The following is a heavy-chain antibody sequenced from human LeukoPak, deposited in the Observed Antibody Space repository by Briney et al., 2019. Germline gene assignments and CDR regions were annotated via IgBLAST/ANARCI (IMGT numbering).Heavy chain of an antibody. CDR1: GFTFSSYG. J-gene: IGHJ4*02. D-gene: IGHD2-2*01. Sequence: GGSLRLSCAASGFTFSSYGMHWVRQAPGKGLVWISRINSDASDTNYADFVKGRFTISRDNAKNTVYLQINSLRDEDTAVYYCARICSSTDCLIPDWGQGTLVTVSS. CDR2: INSDASDT. CDR3: ARICSSTDCLIPD. V-gene: IGHV3-74*01.